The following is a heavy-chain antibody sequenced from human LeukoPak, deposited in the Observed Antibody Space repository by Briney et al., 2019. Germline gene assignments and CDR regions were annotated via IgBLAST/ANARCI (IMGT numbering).Heavy chain of an antibody. CDR3: ARVYGHSSSSVGAFDI. V-gene: IGHV4-39*01. J-gene: IGHJ3*02. Sequence: SETLSLTCTVSGGSVSSSSYYWGWIRQPPGKGLEWIGSIYYSGSTYYNPSLKSRVTISVDTSKNQFSLKLSSVTAADTAVYYCARVYGHSSSSVGAFDIWGQGTMVTVSS. CDR1: GGSVSSSSYY. D-gene: IGHD6-6*01. CDR2: IYYSGST.